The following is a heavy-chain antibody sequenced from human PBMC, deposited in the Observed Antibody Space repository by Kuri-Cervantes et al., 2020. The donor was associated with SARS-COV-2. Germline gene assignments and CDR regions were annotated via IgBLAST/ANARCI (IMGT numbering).Heavy chain of an antibody. J-gene: IGHJ4*02. V-gene: IGHV1-69*05. D-gene: IGHD3-10*01. CDR1: GYTFTGYY. Sequence: SVKVSCKASGYTFTGYYMHWVRQAPGQGLEWMGGIIPIFGTANYAQKFQGRVTITTDESTSTAYMELSSLRSEDTAVYYCALWFGEGGLDYWGQGTLVTVSS. CDR3: ALWFGEGGLDY. CDR2: IIPIFGTA.